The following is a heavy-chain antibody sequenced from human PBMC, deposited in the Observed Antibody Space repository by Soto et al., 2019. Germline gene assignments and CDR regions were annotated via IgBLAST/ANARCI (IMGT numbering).Heavy chain of an antibody. Sequence: SETLSLTCTVSGYSISSGYYWGWIRQPPGKGLEWIGSIYHSGSTYYNPSLKSRVTISVDTSKNQFSLKLSSVTAADTAVYYCARDRATGVHYFDYWGQGTLVTVSS. CDR2: IYHSGST. V-gene: IGHV4-38-2*02. J-gene: IGHJ4*02. CDR1: GYSISSGYY. CDR3: ARDRATGVHYFDY. D-gene: IGHD7-27*01.